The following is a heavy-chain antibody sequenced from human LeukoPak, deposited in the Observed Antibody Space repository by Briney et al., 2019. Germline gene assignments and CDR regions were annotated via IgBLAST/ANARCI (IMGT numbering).Heavy chain of an antibody. CDR3: ATAYVPSGAVSNPDF. Sequence: GGSLRLSCAAAGFAFTGYAMHWVRQAPGKGLEWLAVISYDGSNKQYGDSVKGRFTISRDNSKNTLFLQMNSLRPEDTAVYYCATAYVPSGAVSNPDFWGQGTLVTVSS. CDR2: ISYDGSNK. J-gene: IGHJ4*02. CDR1: GFAFTGYA. D-gene: IGHD2-8*02. V-gene: IGHV3-30*04.